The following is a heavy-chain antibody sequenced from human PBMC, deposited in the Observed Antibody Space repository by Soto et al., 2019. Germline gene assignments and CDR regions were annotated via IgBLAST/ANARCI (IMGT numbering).Heavy chain of an antibody. V-gene: IGHV4-59*01. D-gene: IGHD6-19*01. CDR3: ARSPGAVAGSFDY. CDR2: IYYSGST. J-gene: IGHJ4*02. Sequence: PSETLSLTCTVSGGSISSYYWSWIRQPPGKGLEWIGYIYYSGSTNYNPSLKSRVTISVDTSKNQFSLKLSSVTAADSAVYYCARSPGAVAGSFDYWGQGTLVTVSS. CDR1: GGSISSYY.